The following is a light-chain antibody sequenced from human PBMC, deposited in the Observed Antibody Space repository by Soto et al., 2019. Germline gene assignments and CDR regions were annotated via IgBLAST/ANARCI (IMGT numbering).Light chain of an antibody. CDR1: NIGRKN. CDR2: RDS. V-gene: IGLV3-9*01. CDR3: QVWDSSPVV. J-gene: IGLJ2*01. Sequence: SYELTQPLSVSLALGQTARITCGANNIGRKNVHWYQQKPGQAPVLVIYRDSKRPSGIPERFSGSNSGKTATLTISRAQAGDEADYYCQVWDSSPVVFGGGTKLTVL.